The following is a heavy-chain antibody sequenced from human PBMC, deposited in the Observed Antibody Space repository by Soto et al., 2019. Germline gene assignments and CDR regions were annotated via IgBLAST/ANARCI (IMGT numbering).Heavy chain of an antibody. CDR2: IHGDGDYM. Sequence: EVQLLDSGGGLVQPGGSLRLSCAASGFTFSCCAMSWVRQAPGKGLEWVSTIHGDGDYMQYTDSVKGRFTISRDNTRNTLYLQMDSLRGDDTAVYYCVKNRGGGSYTNWSVASWGRGNLVTVSS. CDR1: GFTFSCCA. V-gene: IGHV3-23*01. D-gene: IGHD1-26*01. CDR3: VKNRGGGSYTNWSVAS. J-gene: IGHJ2*01.